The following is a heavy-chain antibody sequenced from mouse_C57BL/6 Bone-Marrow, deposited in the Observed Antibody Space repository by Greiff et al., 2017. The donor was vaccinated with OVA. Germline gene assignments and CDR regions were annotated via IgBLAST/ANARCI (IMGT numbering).Heavy chain of an antibody. V-gene: IGHV14-4*01. CDR2: IDPENGDT. J-gene: IGHJ3*01. CDR3: TNYYGSSY. CDR1: GFNIKDDY. D-gene: IGHD1-1*01. Sequence: VQLQQSGAELVRPGASVKLSCTASGFNIKDDYMHWVKQRPEQGLEWIGWIDPENGDTEYASKFQGKATITADTSSNTAYLQLSSLTSEDTAVYYCTNYYGSSYWGQGTLVTVSA.